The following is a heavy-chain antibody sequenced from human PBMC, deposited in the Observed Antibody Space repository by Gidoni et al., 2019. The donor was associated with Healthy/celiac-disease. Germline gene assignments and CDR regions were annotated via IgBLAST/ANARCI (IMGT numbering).Heavy chain of an antibody. D-gene: IGHD3-10*01. V-gene: IGHV3-30*01. Sequence: QVQLVESGGAVVQPGCSLRPSCSAPGFPFSSYAMHWVRQAPGKGLEWVAVISYDGSNKYYADSVKGRFTISRDNSKNTLYLQMNSLRAEDTAVYYCAILPGNLDYWGQGTLVTVSS. CDR2: ISYDGSNK. CDR3: AILPGNLDY. CDR1: GFPFSSYA. J-gene: IGHJ4*02.